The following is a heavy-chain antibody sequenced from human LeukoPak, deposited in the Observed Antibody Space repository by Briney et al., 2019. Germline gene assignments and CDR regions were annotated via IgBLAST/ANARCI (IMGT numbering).Heavy chain of an antibody. J-gene: IGHJ4*02. Sequence: SQTLSLTCTVSGGSISSGSYYWSWIRQPAGKGLEWIGRIYTSGSTNYNPSLKSRVTISVDTSKNQFSLKLSSVTAADTAVYYCARDQRGLLWFGEPSYYFDYWGQGTLVTVSS. CDR1: GGSISSGSYY. CDR3: ARDQRGLLWFGEPSYYFDY. D-gene: IGHD3-10*01. V-gene: IGHV4-61*02. CDR2: IYTSGST.